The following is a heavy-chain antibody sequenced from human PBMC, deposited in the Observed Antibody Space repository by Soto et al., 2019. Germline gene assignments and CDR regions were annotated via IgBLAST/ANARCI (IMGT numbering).Heavy chain of an antibody. CDR2: INAGNGNT. Sequence: ASVKVSCKASGYTFTSYAMHWVRQAPGQRLEWMGWINAGNGNTKYSQKFQGRVTITRDTSASTAYMELSSLRSDDTAVYYCARTYYYDSSGYPSDYWGQGTLVTVSS. CDR3: ARTYYYDSSGYPSDY. D-gene: IGHD3-22*01. V-gene: IGHV1-3*01. J-gene: IGHJ4*02. CDR1: GYTFTSYA.